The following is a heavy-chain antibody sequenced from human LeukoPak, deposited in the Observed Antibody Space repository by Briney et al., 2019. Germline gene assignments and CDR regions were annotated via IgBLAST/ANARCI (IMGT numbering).Heavy chain of an antibody. CDR3: ARAPVTSCRGAYCYPFDY. D-gene: IGHD2-21*01. V-gene: IGHV3-23*01. J-gene: IGHJ4*02. Sequence: PGGSLRLSCAASGFTFNSYAMSWVRQAPGKGLEWVSGISDSGAGKYYADSVRGRFTISRDNSKNTLYLQMNSLRLEDAAVYFCARAPVTSCRGAYCYPFDYWGQGTQVTVSS. CDR1: GFTFNSYA. CDR2: ISDSGAGK.